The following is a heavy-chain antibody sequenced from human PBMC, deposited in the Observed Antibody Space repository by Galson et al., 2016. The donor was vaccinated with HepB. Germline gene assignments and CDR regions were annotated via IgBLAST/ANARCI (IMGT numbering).Heavy chain of an antibody. CDR1: GYTFTTYY. D-gene: IGHD5-18*01. CDR3: ARVNSFGYYFYYAIDV. J-gene: IGHJ6*02. CDR2: INPSGGRT. V-gene: IGHV1-46*01. Sequence: SVKVSCKASGYTFTTYYMHWVRQAPGQGLEWMGVINPSGGRTSYAQKFQGRVTMTRDTSTSTVYMELSSLRSEATAVYYCARVNSFGYYFYYAIDVWGQGTAVTVSS.